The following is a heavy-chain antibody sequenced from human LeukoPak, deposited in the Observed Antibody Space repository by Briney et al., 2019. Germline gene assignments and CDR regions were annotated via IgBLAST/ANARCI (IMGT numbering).Heavy chain of an antibody. CDR1: GFTFSSCE. D-gene: IGHD1-26*01. Sequence: GGSLRLSCAASGFTFSSCEMNWVRQAPGKGLEWVSHISSSGSVIYYADSVKGRFTISRDNAKNSLYLQMNSLRAEDTAVYYCAGLRDSGSPTFDSWGQGTLVTVSS. CDR2: ISSSGSVI. J-gene: IGHJ4*02. CDR3: AGLRDSGSPTFDS. V-gene: IGHV3-48*03.